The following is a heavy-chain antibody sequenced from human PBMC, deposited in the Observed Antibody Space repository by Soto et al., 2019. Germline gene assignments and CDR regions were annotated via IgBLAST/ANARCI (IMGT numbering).Heavy chain of an antibody. CDR2: ISAYNGNT. V-gene: IGHV1-18*01. Sequence: ALVNGSWKSSGYTFTSYVISWGRQAPGQGLEWMGWISAYNGNTNYAQKLQGRVTMTTDTSTSTAYMELRSLRSDDTAVYYCARIGRYYSGMDVWGQGTTVTVSS. J-gene: IGHJ6*02. CDR1: GYTFTSYV. CDR3: ARIGRYYSGMDV.